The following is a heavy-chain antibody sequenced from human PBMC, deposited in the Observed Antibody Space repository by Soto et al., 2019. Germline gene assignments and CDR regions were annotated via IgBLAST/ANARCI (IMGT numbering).Heavy chain of an antibody. CDR1: GFAFSNYA. Sequence: EVPLLESGGGLVQPGGSLRLSCAASGFAFSNYAVSWVRQAPGKGLEWVSAISHTAGTTYYADSVKGRFTISRDNSKNTLYLQRNNLRPDDTAVYYCASKKQWLAFDLWGRGTLVTVSS. J-gene: IGHJ2*01. CDR3: ASKKQWLAFDL. CDR2: ISHTAGTT. V-gene: IGHV3-23*01. D-gene: IGHD6-19*01.